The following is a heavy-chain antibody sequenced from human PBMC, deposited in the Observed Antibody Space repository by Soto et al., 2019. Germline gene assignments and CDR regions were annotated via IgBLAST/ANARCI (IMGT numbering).Heavy chain of an antibody. CDR3: AKDWLTYYDILTGPLDY. CDR1: GFIFSSYA. J-gene: IGHJ4*02. V-gene: IGHV3-23*01. D-gene: IGHD3-9*01. Sequence: GGSLRLSCAASGFIFSSYALSWVRQAPGKGLEWVSAISGSGTTTYYADSVKGRFTFSRDNSKNMLYLQMNSLRAEDTAVYYCAKDWLTYYDILTGPLDYWGQGTLVTVSS. CDR2: ISGSGTTT.